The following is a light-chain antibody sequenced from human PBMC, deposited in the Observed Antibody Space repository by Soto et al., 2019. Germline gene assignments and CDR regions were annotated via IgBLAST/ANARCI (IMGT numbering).Light chain of an antibody. CDR1: SSDFGDYNY. Sequence: QSVLTQPASVSGSPGQSIAISCIGTSSDFGDYNYVSLYQRQPGKPPQLIIFDVSTRPSGVSVRFSGSKSGNTASLTFSGLQADDEADYFCTSYSTSTIPYVFGSGTKVTVL. CDR3: TSYSTSTIPYV. V-gene: IGLV2-14*03. CDR2: DVS. J-gene: IGLJ1*01.